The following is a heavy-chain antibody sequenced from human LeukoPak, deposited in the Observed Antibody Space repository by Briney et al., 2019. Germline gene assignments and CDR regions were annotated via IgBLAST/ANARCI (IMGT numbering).Heavy chain of an antibody. CDR3: ARVTTVTSYYLDY. D-gene: IGHD4-17*01. V-gene: IGHV4-30-4*01. CDR2: MYYSGST. Sequence: SETLSLTCTVSGGSISSGDYYWSWIRQPPGKGLEWIGYMYYSGSTYYNPSLKSRVTISVDTSKNQFSLKLSSVTVADTAVYYCARVTTVTSYYLDYWGQGTLVTVSS. J-gene: IGHJ4*02. CDR1: GGSISSGDYY.